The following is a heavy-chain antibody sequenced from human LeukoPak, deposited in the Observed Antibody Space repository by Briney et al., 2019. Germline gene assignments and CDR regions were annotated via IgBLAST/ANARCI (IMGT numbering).Heavy chain of an antibody. D-gene: IGHD1-26*01. CDR3: ARGIRAGYYYYYHMDV. CDR2: IYTSGST. CDR1: GGSISGYY. Sequence: SETLSLTCTVSGGSISGYYWSWIRQPAGKGLEWSGRIYTSGSTNYNPSLKSRVTMSVDTSKNQFSLKLSSVTAADTAVYYCARGIRAGYYYYYHMDVWGKGTTVTVSS. J-gene: IGHJ6*03. V-gene: IGHV4-4*07.